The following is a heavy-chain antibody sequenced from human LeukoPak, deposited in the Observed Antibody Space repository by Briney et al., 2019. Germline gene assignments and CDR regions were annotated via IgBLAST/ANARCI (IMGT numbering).Heavy chain of an antibody. V-gene: IGHV1-18*04. CDR1: GYSFTSYW. D-gene: IGHD1-26*01. Sequence: GESLKISCKGSGYSFTSYWIGWVRQAPGQGLEWMGWISAYNGNTNYAQKLQGRVTMTTDTSTSTAYMELRSLRSDDTAVYYCARDRAGSYGGSYYVAYWGQGTLVTVSS. CDR3: ARDRAGSYGGSYYVAY. CDR2: ISAYNGNT. J-gene: IGHJ4*02.